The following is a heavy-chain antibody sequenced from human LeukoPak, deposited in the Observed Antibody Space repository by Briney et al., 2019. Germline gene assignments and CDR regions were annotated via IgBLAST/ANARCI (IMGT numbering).Heavy chain of an antibody. Sequence: VASVKVSCKASGGTFSSYAISWVRQAPGQGLEWMGGIIPIFGTANYAQKFQGRVTITTDESTSTAYMELSSLRSGDTAVYYCARGKYQYSSRLGLDYWGQGTLVTVSS. J-gene: IGHJ4*02. CDR3: ARGKYQYSSRLGLDY. CDR1: GGTFSSYA. CDR2: IIPIFGTA. V-gene: IGHV1-69*05. D-gene: IGHD6-6*01.